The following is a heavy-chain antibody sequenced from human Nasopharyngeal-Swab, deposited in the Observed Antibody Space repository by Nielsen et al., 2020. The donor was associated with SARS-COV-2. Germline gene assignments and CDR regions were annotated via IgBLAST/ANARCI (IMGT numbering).Heavy chain of an antibody. D-gene: IGHD6-19*01. V-gene: IGHV4-39*01. J-gene: IGHJ4*02. CDR2: IYYSGST. Sequence: WIRQPPGKGLEWIGSIYYSGSTYYNPSLKSRVTISVDTSKNQFSLKLSPVTAADTAVYYCARVTSHDSGWRLDYWGQGTLVTVSS. CDR3: ARVTSHDSGWRLDY.